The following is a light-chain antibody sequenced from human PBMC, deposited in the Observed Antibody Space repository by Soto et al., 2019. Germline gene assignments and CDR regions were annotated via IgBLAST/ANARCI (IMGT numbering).Light chain of an antibody. CDR1: QSISSN. J-gene: IGKJ1*01. V-gene: IGKV3-15*01. CDR2: GPS. Sequence: VLTQSPAALSLSPGQRATLSCKASQSISSNLAWYQKKPGQSPRLLVYGPSTRASGIPTRFSGSGSGTYFSLTISGLQSEDSALYYCQQYNDDSWVFGQGNKVEI. CDR3: QQYNDDSWV.